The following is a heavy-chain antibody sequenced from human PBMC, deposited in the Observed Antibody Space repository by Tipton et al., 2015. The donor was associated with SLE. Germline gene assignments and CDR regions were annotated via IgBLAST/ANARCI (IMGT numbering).Heavy chain of an antibody. J-gene: IGHJ5*02. CDR3: ARAGGGDSNWFDP. CDR2: IYYSGST. Sequence: LRLSCTVSGGSISSSSYYWGWIRQPPGKGLEWIGRIYYSGSTYYNPSLKSRVTISVDTSKNQFSLKLSSVTAADTAVYYCARAGGGDSNWFDPWGQGTLVTVS. CDR1: GGSISSSSYY. D-gene: IGHD2-21*01. V-gene: IGHV4-39*07.